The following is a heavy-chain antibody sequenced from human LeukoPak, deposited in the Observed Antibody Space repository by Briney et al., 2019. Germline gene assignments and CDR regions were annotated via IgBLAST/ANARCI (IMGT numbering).Heavy chain of an antibody. Sequence: GGSLRLSCAASGFTFTSYSLNWVRQAPGKGLEWVSTISGGGGSTYYADSVKGRFTISRDNSKNTLYLQVNSLRAEDTAVYYCAKGGKWDVTPFDYWGQGTLVTVSS. V-gene: IGHV3-23*01. CDR3: AKGGKWDVTPFDY. CDR2: ISGGGGST. J-gene: IGHJ4*02. CDR1: GFTFTSYS. D-gene: IGHD1-26*01.